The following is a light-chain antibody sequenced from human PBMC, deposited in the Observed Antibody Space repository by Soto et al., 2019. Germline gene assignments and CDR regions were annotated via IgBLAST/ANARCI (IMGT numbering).Light chain of an antibody. CDR2: RNN. J-gene: IGLJ3*02. CDR3: AAWDDSLSGWV. V-gene: IGLV1-47*01. Sequence: QSVLTQPPSASGTPGQRVTLSCSGSSSNIGSNYVYWYQQLPGTAPKLLIYRNNQRPSGVPDRFSGSKSGTSASLAISGLRSEDEDDYYCAAWDDSLSGWVFGGGTKVTVL. CDR1: SSNIGSNY.